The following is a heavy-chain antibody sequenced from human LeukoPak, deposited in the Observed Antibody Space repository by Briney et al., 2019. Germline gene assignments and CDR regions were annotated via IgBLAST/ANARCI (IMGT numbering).Heavy chain of an antibody. V-gene: IGHV3-23*01. D-gene: IGHD6-6*01. J-gene: IGHJ4*02. CDR2: ISGSGFT. Sequence: PGGYLRLSCAASGFTFSSYAMSWVRQAPGKGLEWVSAISGSGFTYCADSVKGRFTISRDNSKNTLYLQMNSLRAEDTAVYYCARGLYSSSPWGQGTLVTVSS. CDR3: ARGLYSSSP. CDR1: GFTFSSYA.